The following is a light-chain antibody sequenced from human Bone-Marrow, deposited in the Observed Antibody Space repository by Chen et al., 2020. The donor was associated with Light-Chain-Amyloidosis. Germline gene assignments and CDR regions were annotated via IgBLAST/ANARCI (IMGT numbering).Light chain of an antibody. CDR3: SSYTITNTLV. CDR2: EVT. Sequence: QSALTQPASVSGSPGQSITISCTGTSSDVGGDNHVSWYQQHPDKAPKLMIYEVTNRPSWVPDRFSGSKSDNTASLTISGLQTEVEASYFCSSYTITNTLVFGSGTRVTVL. J-gene: IGLJ1*01. CDR1: SSDVGGDNH. V-gene: IGLV2-14*01.